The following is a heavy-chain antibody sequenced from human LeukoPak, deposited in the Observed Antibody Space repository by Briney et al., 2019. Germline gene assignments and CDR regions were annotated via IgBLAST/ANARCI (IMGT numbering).Heavy chain of an antibody. D-gene: IGHD4-17*01. CDR1: GYTFTGYY. CDR3: ARDPSYGSYPFDY. J-gene: IGHJ4*02. CDR2: INPNSGGT. Sequence: GASVKVSCKASGYTFTGYYMHWVRQAPGQGLEWMGWINPNSGGTNYAQKFQGRVTMTRDTSISTAYMELSRLRSDDTAVYYCARDPSYGSYPFDYWGQGTLVTVSS. V-gene: IGHV1-2*02.